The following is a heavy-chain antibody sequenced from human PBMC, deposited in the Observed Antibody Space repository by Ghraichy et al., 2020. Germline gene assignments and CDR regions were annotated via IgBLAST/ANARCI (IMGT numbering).Heavy chain of an antibody. J-gene: IGHJ4*02. CDR1: GFTVSSNY. CDR3: RSDYGGNTPFDY. CDR2: IYSGGST. D-gene: IGHD4-23*01. V-gene: IGHV3-53*01. Sequence: GGSLRLSCAASGFTVSSNYMSWVRQAPGKGLEWVSVIYSGGSTYYVDSVKGRFTISRDNSKNTLYLQMNSLRAEDTAVYYCRSDYGGNTPFDYWGQGTLVTVSS.